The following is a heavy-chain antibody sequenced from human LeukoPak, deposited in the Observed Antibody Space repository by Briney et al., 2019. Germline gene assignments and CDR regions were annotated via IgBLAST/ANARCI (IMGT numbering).Heavy chain of an antibody. CDR2: IYYSGSA. D-gene: IGHD5-18*01. CDR1: GGSISSGGYS. J-gene: IGHJ5*02. V-gene: IGHV4-30-4*07. CDR3: AKGAGGFSYYNWFDP. Sequence: SETLSLTCVVSGGSISSGGYSWTWIRQPPGKGLEWMGYIYYSGSAYYNPSLKSRLTISVDTSKNQFSLKLASVTAADTAIYYCAKGAGGFSYYNWFDPWGQGTLVTVSS.